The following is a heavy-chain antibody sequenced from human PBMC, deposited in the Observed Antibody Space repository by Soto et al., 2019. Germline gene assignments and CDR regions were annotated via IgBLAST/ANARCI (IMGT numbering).Heavy chain of an antibody. CDR1: GGSISSGGYY. J-gene: IGHJ5*02. CDR2: IYYSGST. D-gene: IGHD3-3*01. V-gene: IGHV4-31*03. Sequence: SETLSLTCTVYGGSISSGGYYWSWIRQHPGKGLEWIGYIYYSGSTYYNPSLKSRVTISVDTSKNQFSLKLSSVTAADTAVYYCARFSDFWSGYYSYNWFDPWGQGTLVTVSS. CDR3: ARFSDFWSGYYSYNWFDP.